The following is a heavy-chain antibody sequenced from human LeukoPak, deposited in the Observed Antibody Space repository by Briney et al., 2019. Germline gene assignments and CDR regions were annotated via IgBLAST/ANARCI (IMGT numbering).Heavy chain of an antibody. V-gene: IGHV3-7*01. Sequence: GGSLRISCAASGFTFSRYWMTWVRQSPGKGLEWVANINQDGSEKYYGDSVTGRFTISRDNAENSLFPQMNSLRADDTGVYYCARAREAPANVFPDHWGQGVVVTVPS. J-gene: IGHJ4*02. CDR3: ARAREAPANVFPDH. CDR2: INQDGSEK. CDR1: GFTFSRYW. D-gene: IGHD2-15*01.